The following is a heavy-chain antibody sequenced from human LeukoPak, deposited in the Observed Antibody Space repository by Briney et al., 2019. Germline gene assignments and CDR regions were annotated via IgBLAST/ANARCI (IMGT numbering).Heavy chain of an antibody. CDR3: ARAVKIAVAGSPTNWFDP. J-gene: IGHJ5*02. CDR1: GYRFTAYY. D-gene: IGHD6-19*01. Sequence: GASVKVSCKASGYRFTAYYMHWVRQAPGQGLEWMGWINPNNGSTNYAQKFQGRVTMTRDTSISTAYMELSRLRSDDTAVYYCARAVKIAVAGSPTNWFDPWGQGTLVTVSS. V-gene: IGHV1-2*02. CDR2: INPNNGST.